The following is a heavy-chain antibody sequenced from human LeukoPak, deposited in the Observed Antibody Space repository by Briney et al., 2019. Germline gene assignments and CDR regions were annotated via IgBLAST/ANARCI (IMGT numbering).Heavy chain of an antibody. Sequence: ASVKVSCKASGYTFTSYGISWVRQAPGQGLEWMGWISAYNGNTNYAQKLQGRVTMTTDTSTSTAYMELRSLRPDDTAVYYCARDPSYYDSSGYYFYQLPPDYWGQGTLVTVSS. V-gene: IGHV1-18*01. CDR2: ISAYNGNT. D-gene: IGHD3-22*01. CDR1: GYTFTSYG. CDR3: ARDPSYYDSSGYYFYQLPPDY. J-gene: IGHJ4*02.